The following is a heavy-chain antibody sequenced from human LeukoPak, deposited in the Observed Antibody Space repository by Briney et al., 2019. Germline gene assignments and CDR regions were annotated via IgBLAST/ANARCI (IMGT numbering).Heavy chain of an antibody. Sequence: GGSLRLSCAASGFTFSSYGMHWVRQAPGKGLEWVAFIRYDGSNKYYADSVKGRFTISRDNSKNTLYLQMNSLRAEDTAVYYCAKDTLRIDGYKSSLTDWGQGTLVTVSS. D-gene: IGHD5-24*01. CDR1: GFTFSSYG. J-gene: IGHJ4*02. V-gene: IGHV3-30*02. CDR3: AKDTLRIDGYKSSLTD. CDR2: IRYDGSNK.